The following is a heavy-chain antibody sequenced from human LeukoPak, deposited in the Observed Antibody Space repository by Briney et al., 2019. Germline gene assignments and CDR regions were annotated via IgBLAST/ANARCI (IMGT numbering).Heavy chain of an antibody. V-gene: IGHV1-2*02. D-gene: IGHD5-18*01. J-gene: IGHJ4*02. CDR2: INPNSGGT. Sequence: ASVKVSCKAFGYTFTSNYMHWVRQAPGQGLEWMGWINPNSGGTNYAQKFQGRVTMTRDTSISTAYMELSRLRSDDTAVYYCAREPGYSYGEIDYWGQGTLVTVSS. CDR1: GYTFTSNY. CDR3: AREPGYSYGEIDY.